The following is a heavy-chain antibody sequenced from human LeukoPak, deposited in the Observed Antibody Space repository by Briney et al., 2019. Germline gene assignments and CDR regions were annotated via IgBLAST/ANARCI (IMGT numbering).Heavy chain of an antibody. CDR3: AKGVATILDY. CDR2: ISAIGANT. CDR1: GFTFGNYG. D-gene: IGHD5-12*01. Sequence: PGGSLRLSCAASGFTFGNYGMTWARQASGKGLDCVSRISAIGANTYFADSVKGRFTISRANYKKTLYLQMNSLRAEDTAVYYCAKGVATILDYWGQGTLVIVSS. V-gene: IGHV3-23*01. J-gene: IGHJ4*02.